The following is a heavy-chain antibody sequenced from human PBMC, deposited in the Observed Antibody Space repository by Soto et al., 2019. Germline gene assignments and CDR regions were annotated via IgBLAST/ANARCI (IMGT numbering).Heavy chain of an antibody. V-gene: IGHV2-5*01. J-gene: IGHJ4*02. CDR2: IYWNDDK. Sequence: QITLKESGPTLVKPTQTLTLTCTFSGFSLSTSGVGVGWIRQPPGKALEWLALIYWNDDKRYSPSLKSRLTITKDTSKNQVVLTMTNMDPVDTATYYCAHSKPTVVTGGYYFGYWGQGTLVTVSS. D-gene: IGHD4-17*01. CDR3: AHSKPTVVTGGYYFGY. CDR1: GFSLSTSGVG.